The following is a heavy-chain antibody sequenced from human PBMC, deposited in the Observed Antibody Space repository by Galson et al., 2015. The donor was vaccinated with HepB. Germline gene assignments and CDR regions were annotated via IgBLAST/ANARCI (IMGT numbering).Heavy chain of an antibody. D-gene: IGHD3/OR15-3a*01. CDR2: LFLGDDQ. CDR3: AHMDLGLTSFAY. Sequence: PALVKPTQTLTLTCTFSGFSLNSRGVGVGWIRQPPGKALEWLALLFLGDDQRYTPLLKSRLSVTKDTSKQQVVLKLTSVDPVDTATYYCAHMDLGLTSFAYWGQGTLVTVSS. V-gene: IGHV2-5*02. J-gene: IGHJ4*02. CDR1: GFSLNSRGVG.